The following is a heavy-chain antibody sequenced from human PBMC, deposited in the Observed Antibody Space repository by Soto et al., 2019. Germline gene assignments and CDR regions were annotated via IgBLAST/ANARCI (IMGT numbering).Heavy chain of an antibody. CDR3: ARDAVNWNDGMDDYFYGMDV. J-gene: IGHJ6*02. CDR2: INVHNGNT. V-gene: IGHV1-18*01. D-gene: IGHD1-1*01. Sequence: QVQLVQSGAEVKKPGASVKVSCKPSGYTFPSYGISWVRQAPGQGLEWLGWINVHNGNTKYAQRFQDRVTMTRDTSTGIAYMELRSRTSDDTAVYYCARDAVNWNDGMDDYFYGMDVWGQGTTVTVSS. CDR1: GYTFPSYG.